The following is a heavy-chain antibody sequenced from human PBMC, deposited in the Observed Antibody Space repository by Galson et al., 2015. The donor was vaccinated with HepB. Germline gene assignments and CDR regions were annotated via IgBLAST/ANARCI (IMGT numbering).Heavy chain of an antibody. CDR3: ARGRGRLQSLSNWFDP. CDR1: GFTFSSYE. CDR2: ISSSGSTI. J-gene: IGHJ5*02. V-gene: IGHV3-48*03. Sequence: SLRLSCAASGFTFSSYEMNWVRQAPGKGLEWVSYISSSGSTIYYADSVKGRFTIPRDNAKNSLYLQMNSLRAEDTAVYYCARGRGRLQSLSNWFDPWGQGTLVTVSS. D-gene: IGHD4-11*01.